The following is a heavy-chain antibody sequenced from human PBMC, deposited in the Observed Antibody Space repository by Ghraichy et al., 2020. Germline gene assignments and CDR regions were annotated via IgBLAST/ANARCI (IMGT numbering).Heavy chain of an antibody. J-gene: IGHJ5*02. V-gene: IGHV3-30*02. Sequence: GESLNISCAASGFTFSSYGMHWVRQAPGKGLEWVAFIRYDGSNKYYADSVKGRFTISRDNSKNTLYLQMNSLRAEDTAVYYCAKDSDCSGGSCYQEGYNWFDPWGQGTLVTVSS. CDR2: IRYDGSNK. CDR1: GFTFSSYG. D-gene: IGHD2-15*01. CDR3: AKDSDCSGGSCYQEGYNWFDP.